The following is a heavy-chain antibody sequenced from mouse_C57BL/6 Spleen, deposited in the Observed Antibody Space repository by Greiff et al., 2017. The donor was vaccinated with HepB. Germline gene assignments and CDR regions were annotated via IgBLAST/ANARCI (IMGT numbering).Heavy chain of an antibody. V-gene: IGHV1-18*01. CDR2: IIPNNGGT. CDR1: GYTFTDYN. CDR3: ARGGYGGGCYSMDY. Sequence: VQLKQSGPELVKPGASVKIPCKASGYTFTDYNMDWVKQSHGQSLEWIGDIIPNNGGTIYNKKFKGKATLTVDKSSSTAYMELSSLTSADTAVYYCARGGYGGGCYSMDYWGQGTSVTVAS. D-gene: IGHD2-2*01. J-gene: IGHJ4*01.